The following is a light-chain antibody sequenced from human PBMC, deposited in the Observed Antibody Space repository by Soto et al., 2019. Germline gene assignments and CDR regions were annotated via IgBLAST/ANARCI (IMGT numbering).Light chain of an antibody. V-gene: IGKV3-20*01. CDR3: QQYGSSPIT. CDR1: QSVGSF. Sequence: EVVLTQSPATLSLSPGERAPLSCRASQSVGSFLAWYQQKHGQAPRLLIYGASSRATGIPDRFSGSGSGKDFTLTISRLENEDFAAYYCQQYGSSPITFGPGTKVDIK. J-gene: IGKJ3*01. CDR2: GAS.